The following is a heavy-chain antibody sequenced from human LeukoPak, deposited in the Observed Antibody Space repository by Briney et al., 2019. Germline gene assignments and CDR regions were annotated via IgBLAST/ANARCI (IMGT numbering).Heavy chain of an antibody. CDR3: ARIITMIRGERSGYFAS. V-gene: IGHV4-38-2*01. CDR2: IYHSGRT. J-gene: IGHJ4*02. D-gene: IGHD3-10*01. CDR1: GYGISSDYY. Sequence: SETLSLTCAVSGYGISSDYYWGWIRQPPGKGLEWMASIYHSGRTYYNPSLKNRVTISVDTSKSQLSLELISVTAADTAVYYCARIITMIRGERSGYFASWGQGTLVTVSS.